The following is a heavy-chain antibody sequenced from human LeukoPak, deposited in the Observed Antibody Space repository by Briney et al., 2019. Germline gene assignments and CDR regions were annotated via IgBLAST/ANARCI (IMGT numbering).Heavy chain of an antibody. D-gene: IGHD2-2*01. Sequence: SETLSLTCAVYGGSFSGYYWSWIRQPPGKGLEWIGEINHSGSTNYNPSLKSRVTISVDTSKNQFSLKLSSVTAADTAVYYCARGMGYCSSTSCPPGPNFDYGGQGTLVTVSS. CDR1: GGSFSGYY. V-gene: IGHV4-34*01. CDR3: ARGMGYCSSTSCPPGPNFDY. J-gene: IGHJ4*02. CDR2: INHSGST.